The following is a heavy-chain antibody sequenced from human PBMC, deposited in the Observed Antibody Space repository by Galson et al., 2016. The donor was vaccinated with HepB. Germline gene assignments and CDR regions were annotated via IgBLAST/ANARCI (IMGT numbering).Heavy chain of an antibody. J-gene: IGHJ4*02. CDR3: VTDDPGLGIES. CDR2: ISSDETGS. D-gene: IGHD3-10*01. Sequence: SLRLSCAASGFTFGTYWMHWVRQVPGKGLLWVSHISSDETGSTYADSVKGRFTISRDNARNTLYLQMNSLRAEDSGVYYCVTDDPGLGIESWGQGTLVTVSS. V-gene: IGHV3-74*01. CDR1: GFTFGTYW.